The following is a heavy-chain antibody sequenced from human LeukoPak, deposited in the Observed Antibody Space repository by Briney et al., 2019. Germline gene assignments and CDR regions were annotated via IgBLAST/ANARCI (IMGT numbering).Heavy chain of an antibody. D-gene: IGHD5-12*01. J-gene: IGHJ5*02. V-gene: IGHV3-21*01. CDR1: GFTFSGYS. CDR2: ISSSNSYI. Sequence: GGSLRLSCAASGFTFSGYSMNWVRQAPGKGLEWVSSISSSNSYIYYADSVKGRFTVSRDNAKNSLYLQMDSLRAEDTAVYYCARDQGVDGVDLWGQGTLVTVSS. CDR3: ARDQGVDGVDL.